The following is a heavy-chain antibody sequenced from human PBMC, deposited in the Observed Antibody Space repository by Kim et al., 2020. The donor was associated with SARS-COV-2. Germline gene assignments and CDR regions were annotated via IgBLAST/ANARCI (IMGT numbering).Heavy chain of an antibody. CDR3: ARDGIGFTYYDFWSGYSGWPTPVFDY. CDR1: GFTFSDYY. D-gene: IGHD3-3*01. Sequence: GGSLRLSCAASGFTFSDYYMSWIRQAPGKGLEWVSYISSSGSTIYYADSVKGRFTISRDNAKNSLYLQMNSLRAEDTAVYYCARDGIGFTYYDFWSGYSGWPTPVFDYWGQGTLVTVSS. J-gene: IGHJ4*02. CDR2: ISSSGSTI. V-gene: IGHV3-11*01.